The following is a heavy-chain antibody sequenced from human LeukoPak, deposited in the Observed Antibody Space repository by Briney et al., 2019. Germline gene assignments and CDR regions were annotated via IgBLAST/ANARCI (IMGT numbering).Heavy chain of an antibody. D-gene: IGHD1-26*01. CDR3: ARDSGSYFHDAFDT. J-gene: IGHJ3*02. CDR1: GYTFTGYY. Sequence: ASVKVSCKASGYTFTGYYMYWVRQAPGQGLEWMGWINPDSGGTKYAQKFQGRVTMTWDTSISTDHMELSRLRSDDTAVYYCARDSGSYFHDAFDTWGQGTMVTVSS. V-gene: IGHV1-2*02. CDR2: INPDSGGT.